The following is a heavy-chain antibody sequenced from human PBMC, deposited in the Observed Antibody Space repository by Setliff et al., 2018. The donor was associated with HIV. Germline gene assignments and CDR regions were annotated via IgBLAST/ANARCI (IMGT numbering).Heavy chain of an antibody. CDR3: ARGDRSGFNNYFDS. J-gene: IGHJ4*02. V-gene: IGHV3-33*02. CDR1: GFSFNSYG. CDR2: IWYDERHK. Sequence: GGSLRLSCTFYGFSFNSYGMHWVRQAPGKGLEWVASIWYDERHKYYANSVKGRFTISRDSATNSLFLQMSSLRVEDTAVYYCARGDRSGFNNYFDSWGQGTLVTVSS. D-gene: IGHD3-22*01.